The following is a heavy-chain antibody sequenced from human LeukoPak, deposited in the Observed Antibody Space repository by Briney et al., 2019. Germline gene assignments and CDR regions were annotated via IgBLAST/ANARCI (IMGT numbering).Heavy chain of an antibody. CDR3: ARVYYDSSGYYPYNWFDP. V-gene: IGHV4-59*01. CDR1: GGSISSYY. J-gene: IGHJ5*02. CDR2: IYYSGST. Sequence: PSETLSLTCTVSGGSISSYYWSWIRQPPGKGLEWIGYIYYSGSTNYNPSLKSRVTISVDTSKNQFSLKLSSVTAADTAVYYCARVYYDSSGYYPYNWFDPWGQGTLVTVSS. D-gene: IGHD3-22*01.